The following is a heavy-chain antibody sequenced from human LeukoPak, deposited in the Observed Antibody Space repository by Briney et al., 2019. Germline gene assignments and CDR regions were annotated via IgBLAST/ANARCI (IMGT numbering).Heavy chain of an antibody. V-gene: IGHV3-23*01. CDR3: AKRGVVIRVILVGFHKEAYYFDS. CDR2: ISDSGGRT. D-gene: IGHD3-22*01. CDR1: GITLSNYG. J-gene: IGHJ4*02. Sequence: GSLRLSCAVSGITLSNYGMSWVRQAPGKGLEWVAGISDSGGRTNYADSVKGRFTISRDNPKNTLYLQMNSLRAEDTAVYFCAKRGVVIRVILVGFHKEAYYFDSWGQGVLVTVSS.